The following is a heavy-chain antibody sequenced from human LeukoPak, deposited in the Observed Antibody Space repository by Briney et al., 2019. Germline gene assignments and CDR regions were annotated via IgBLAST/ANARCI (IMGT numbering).Heavy chain of an antibody. Sequence: ASVKVSCKASGYTFTSYGISWVRQAPGQGLEWMGWISAYNGNTNYAQKLQGRVTMTTDTSTSTAYMELRSLRSDDTAVYYCARDFPYYGYDSGAFDIWGQGTMVTVSS. D-gene: IGHD3-22*01. J-gene: IGHJ3*02. V-gene: IGHV1-18*01. CDR2: ISAYNGNT. CDR1: GYTFTSYG. CDR3: ARDFPYYGYDSGAFDI.